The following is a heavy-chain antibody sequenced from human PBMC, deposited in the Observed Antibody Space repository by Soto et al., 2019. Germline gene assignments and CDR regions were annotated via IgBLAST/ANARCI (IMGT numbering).Heavy chain of an antibody. Sequence: SVKVSCKASGGTFSSYAISWVRQAPGQGLEWMGGIIPIFGTANYAQKFQGRVTITADESTSTAYMELSSLRSEDTAVYYCARYPTDDGDYPYFQHWGQGTLVTVS. CDR1: GGTFSSYA. CDR3: ARYPTDDGDYPYFQH. V-gene: IGHV1-69*13. CDR2: IIPIFGTA. D-gene: IGHD4-17*01. J-gene: IGHJ1*01.